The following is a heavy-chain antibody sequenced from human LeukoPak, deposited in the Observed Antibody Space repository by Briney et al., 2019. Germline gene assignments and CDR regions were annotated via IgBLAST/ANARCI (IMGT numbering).Heavy chain of an antibody. CDR1: GFTFDNYN. Sequence: TGGSLRLSCAASGFTFDNYNMDWVRQAPGKGLEWVSSISISSSYIYYADSVKGRFTISRDNAKKSLYLQMNSLRAEDTAVYYCARVWGAPYDFWSGYLDYWGQGTLVTVSS. CDR2: ISISSSYI. D-gene: IGHD3-3*01. V-gene: IGHV3-21*01. J-gene: IGHJ4*02. CDR3: ARVWGAPYDFWSGYLDY.